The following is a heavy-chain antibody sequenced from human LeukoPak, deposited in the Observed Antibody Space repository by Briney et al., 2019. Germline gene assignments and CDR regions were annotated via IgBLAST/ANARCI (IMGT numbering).Heavy chain of an antibody. CDR3: ASEEEVVPAAIKNYYGMDV. CDR1: GFTFSSYS. CDR2: ISSSSSYT. Sequence: GGSLRLSCAASGFTFSSYSMNWVRQAPGKGLEWVSSISSSSSYTYYADSVKGRFTISRDNAKNSLYLQMNSLRAEDTAVYYCASEEEVVPAAIKNYYGMDVWGQGTTVTVSS. V-gene: IGHV3-21*01. J-gene: IGHJ6*02. D-gene: IGHD2-2*02.